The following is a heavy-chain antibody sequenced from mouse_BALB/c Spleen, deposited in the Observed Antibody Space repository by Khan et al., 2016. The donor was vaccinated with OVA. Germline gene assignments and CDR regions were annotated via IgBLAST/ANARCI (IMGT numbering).Heavy chain of an antibody. CDR2: IIYTGST. CDR3: ARATYRYAFVY. Sequence: EVQLQESGPSLVKPSQTLSLTCSVTADSITSGSWNWIRRFPGNKLEYMGYIIYTGSTYYNPSLKSRISITRHTSKNQYYLQLNSVTDEDTATYYCARATYRYAFVYWGQGTLVTVSA. J-gene: IGHJ3*01. D-gene: IGHD2-14*01. CDR1: ADSITSGS. V-gene: IGHV3-8*02.